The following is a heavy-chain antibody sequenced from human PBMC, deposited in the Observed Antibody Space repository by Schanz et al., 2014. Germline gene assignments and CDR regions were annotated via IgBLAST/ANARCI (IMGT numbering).Heavy chain of an antibody. CDR1: GFSFTTYA. J-gene: IGHJ3*01. CDR3: AKGRFGELSAFDV. V-gene: IGHV3-23*01. Sequence: EVQLLESGGGLVQPGGSLRLSCASSGFSFTTYAMSWVRQAPGKGLEWGSSISSGGGSTYYADSVKGRFTISRDNTKNTLYLQMNSLRAEDTAVYNCAKGRFGELSAFDVWGQGTTXTVSS. D-gene: IGHD3-10*01. CDR2: ISSGGGST.